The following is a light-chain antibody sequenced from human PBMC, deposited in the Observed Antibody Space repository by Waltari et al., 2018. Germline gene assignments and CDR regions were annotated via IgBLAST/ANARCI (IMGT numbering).Light chain of an antibody. CDR1: SSDVGSYNL. J-gene: IGLJ1*01. CDR2: EVL. Sequence: QSALTQPASVSGSPGQSLTISCTGTSSDVGSYNLVSWYQHHPGKAPKLVISEVLKGPPGVPTRLSSPKSGNTASLTISGLQADDEADYYCCSYAGVITYVFGSGTRVTVL. V-gene: IGLV2-23*02. CDR3: CSYAGVITYV.